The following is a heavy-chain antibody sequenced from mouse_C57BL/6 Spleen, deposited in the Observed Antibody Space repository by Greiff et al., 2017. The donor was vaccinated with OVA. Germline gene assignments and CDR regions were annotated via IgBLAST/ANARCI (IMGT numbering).Heavy chain of an antibody. Sequence: QVQLQQSGAELMKPGASVKLSCKATGYTFTGYWIEWVKQRPGHGLEWIGEILPGSGSTNYNEKFKGKATFTADTSSSTAYMQLSSLPSEDSVIYYCARGGYYYGSSYGAMDCWGQGASVTVSS. CDR1: GYTFTGYW. D-gene: IGHD1-1*01. J-gene: IGHJ4*01. CDR2: ILPGSGST. CDR3: ARGGYYYGSSYGAMDC. V-gene: IGHV1-9*01.